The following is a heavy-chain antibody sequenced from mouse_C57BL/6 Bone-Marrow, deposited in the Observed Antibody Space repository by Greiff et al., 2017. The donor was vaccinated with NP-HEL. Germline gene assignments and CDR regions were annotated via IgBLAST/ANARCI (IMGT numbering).Heavy chain of an antibody. CDR1: GYAFTNYL. J-gene: IGHJ2*01. CDR3: ARSTHYYGSSYYFDY. D-gene: IGHD1-1*01. V-gene: IGHV1-54*01. CDR2: INPGSGGT. Sequence: QVQLQQSGDELVRPGTSVKVSCKASGYAFTNYLIEWVKQRPGQGLEWIGVINPGSGGTNYNEKFKGKATLTADKSSSTAYMQLSSLTSEDSAVYFCARSTHYYGSSYYFDYWGQGTTLTVSS.